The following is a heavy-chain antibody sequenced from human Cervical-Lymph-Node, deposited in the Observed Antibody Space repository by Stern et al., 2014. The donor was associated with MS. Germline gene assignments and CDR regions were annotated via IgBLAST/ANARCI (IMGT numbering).Heavy chain of an antibody. Sequence: QLQLQESGPGLVKPSETLSLTCAVSGDSISSYTHYWAWIRQPPGKGLEWIGSVYYSGATYYNPSLKSPATIPVDTPKNPFPWGLTPGTAADTAVYYCAKHACTGAACPFDLWGQGTLVTVSS. J-gene: IGHJ4*02. D-gene: IGHD2-8*02. CDR1: GDSISSYTHY. CDR3: AKHACTGAACPFDL. V-gene: IGHV4-39*01. CDR2: VYYSGAT.